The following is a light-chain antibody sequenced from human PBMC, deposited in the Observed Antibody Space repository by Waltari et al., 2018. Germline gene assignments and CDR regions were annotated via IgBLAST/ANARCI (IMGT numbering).Light chain of an antibody. J-gene: IGKJ4*01. Sequence: EIVLTQSPAILSLSPGERASLSCRASKSVTNYLDWYQQRPGHAPRRLIYDTSNRATGIPARFSGSGFGTDFTLTISSLEPDDFAVYYCQQRRDWPLTFGGGTKVEIK. CDR1: KSVTNY. CDR3: QQRRDWPLT. V-gene: IGKV3-11*01. CDR2: DTS.